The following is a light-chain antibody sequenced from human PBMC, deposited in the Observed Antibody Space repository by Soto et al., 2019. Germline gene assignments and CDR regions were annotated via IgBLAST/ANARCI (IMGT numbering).Light chain of an antibody. CDR2: DVS. J-gene: IGLJ1*01. CDR1: SSDVGGYDY. Sequence: QSALTQPASVSGSPGQSITFSCTGTSSDVGGYDYVSWYQHHPGKAPKLMIYDVSNRPSGVSNRFSGSKSGNTASLTISGLQAEDEADYYCSSYTSSSLYVFGTGTKLTVL. V-gene: IGLV2-14*03. CDR3: SSYTSSSLYV.